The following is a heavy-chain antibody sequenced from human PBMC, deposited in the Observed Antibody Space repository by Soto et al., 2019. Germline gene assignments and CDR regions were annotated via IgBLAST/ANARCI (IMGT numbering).Heavy chain of an antibody. CDR2: IYYSGST. J-gene: IGHJ4*02. Sequence: SETLSLTCTVSGGSISSSSYYWGWIRQPPGKGLEWIGSIYYSGSTYYNPSLKSRVTISVDTSKNQFSLKLSSVTAADTAVYYCARINYYDSSGYPDYWGQGTLVTVSS. V-gene: IGHV4-39*07. CDR1: GGSISSSSYY. D-gene: IGHD3-22*01. CDR3: ARINYYDSSGYPDY.